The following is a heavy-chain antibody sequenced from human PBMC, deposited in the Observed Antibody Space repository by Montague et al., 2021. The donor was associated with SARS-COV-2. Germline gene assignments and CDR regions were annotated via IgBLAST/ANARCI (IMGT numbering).Heavy chain of an antibody. D-gene: IGHD3-22*01. CDR1: RGSFHIFS. Sequence: SETLSLTCAVYRGSFHIFSWGWIRQSPGKGLEWIGEIDHSGNTKYNPSLEGRVTISVDTSKNQFSLNLTSVTAADTAMYYCARGTSVVGITPGFRYWGQGTQVAVSS. J-gene: IGHJ4*02. CDR2: IDHSGNT. CDR3: ARGTSVVGITPGFRY. V-gene: IGHV4-34*01.